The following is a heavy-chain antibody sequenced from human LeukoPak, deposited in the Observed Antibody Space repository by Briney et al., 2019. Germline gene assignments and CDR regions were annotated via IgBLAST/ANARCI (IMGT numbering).Heavy chain of an antibody. CDR2: ISAFNGNT. D-gene: IGHD2-2*01. CDR3: ARGESTSCWKY. J-gene: IGHJ4*02. CDR1: RYTVTSYG. V-gene: IGHV1-18*01. Sequence: GASVKVSCKASRYTVTSYGVSWARQAPGQGLEWMGWISAFNGNTNHAQKFQGRVTLTTDTSTNTAYMELKSLRYDDTAVYYCARGESTSCWKYWGQGTLVTVSS.